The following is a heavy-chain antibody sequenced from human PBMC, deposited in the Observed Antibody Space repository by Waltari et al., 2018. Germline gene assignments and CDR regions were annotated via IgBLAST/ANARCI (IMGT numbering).Heavy chain of an antibody. CDR3: AREGGNSVYADFRYFDY. V-gene: IGHV4-59*02. J-gene: IGHJ4*02. CDR1: GGSVSSLY. Sequence: QVQLQESGPGLVRPSDTLSLTCTVYGGSVSSLYWGWFRQPPGKGLEWVGHIYDSGTTTLTPSLKNRVSISADTLKNQFSLTLYSVTAADTAVYYRAREGGNSVYADFRYFDYWGQGILVTASS. CDR2: IYDSGTT. D-gene: IGHD5-12*01.